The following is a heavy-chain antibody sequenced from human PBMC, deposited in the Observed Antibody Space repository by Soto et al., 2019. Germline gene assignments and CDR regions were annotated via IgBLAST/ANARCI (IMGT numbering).Heavy chain of an antibody. J-gene: IGHJ6*02. V-gene: IGHV3-48*02. Sequence: PGGSLRLSCAASGFTFSSYSMNWVRQAPGKGLEWVSYISSSSSTIYYADSVKGRFTISRDNAKNSLYLQMNSLRDEDTAVYYCARDIIGYCSGGSCYYYYYGMDVWGQGTTVTVSS. CDR1: GFTFSSYS. CDR2: ISSSSSTI. CDR3: ARDIIGYCSGGSCYYYYYGMDV. D-gene: IGHD2-15*01.